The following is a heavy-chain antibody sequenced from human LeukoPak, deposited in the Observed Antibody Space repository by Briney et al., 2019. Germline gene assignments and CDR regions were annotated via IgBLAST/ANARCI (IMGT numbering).Heavy chain of an antibody. Sequence: ASVKVSCKASGYIFNDYYIHWVRQAPGQGLEWMGWIIAYNGNTNYAQKLQGRVTMTTDTSTSTAYMELRSLRSDDTAVYYCARAPTLSPLGALYYFDYWGQGTLVTVSS. D-gene: IGHD1-26*01. CDR1: GYIFNDYY. V-gene: IGHV1-18*04. J-gene: IGHJ4*02. CDR3: ARAPTLSPLGALYYFDY. CDR2: IIAYNGNT.